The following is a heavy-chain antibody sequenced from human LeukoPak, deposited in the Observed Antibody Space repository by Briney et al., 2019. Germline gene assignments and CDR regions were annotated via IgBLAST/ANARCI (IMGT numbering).Heavy chain of an antibody. CDR3: ARDRPAYYYDSSGYP. V-gene: IGHV4-61*02. Sequence: SETLSLTCTVSGGSISSGSYYWSWIRQPSGKGLEWIGRIYTSGSTNYNPSLKSRVAISVDTSKNQFSLKLSSVTAADTAVYYCARDRPAYYYDSSGYPWGQGTLVTVSS. J-gene: IGHJ5*02. CDR2: IYTSGST. CDR1: GGSISSGSYY. D-gene: IGHD3-22*01.